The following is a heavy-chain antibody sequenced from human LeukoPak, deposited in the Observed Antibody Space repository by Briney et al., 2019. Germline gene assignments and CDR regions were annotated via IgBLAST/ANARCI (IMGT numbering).Heavy chain of an antibody. CDR3: ARGGYYFDY. CDR2: IYYSGST. V-gene: IGHV4-59*01. CDR1: GGSISSYY. J-gene: IGHJ4*02. D-gene: IGHD5-12*01. Sequence: SETLSLTCTVSGGSISSYYWSWIRQPPGKGLEWIGYIYYSGSTNYNPSLKSRVTLSVDTSKNQFPLKLSSVTAADTAVYYCARGGYYFDYWGQGTLVTVSS.